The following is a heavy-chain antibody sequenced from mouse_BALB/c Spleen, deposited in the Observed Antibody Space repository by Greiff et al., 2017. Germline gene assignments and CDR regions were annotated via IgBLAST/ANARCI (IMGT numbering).Heavy chain of an antibody. CDR2: IDPETGGT. J-gene: IGHJ2*01. Sequence: QVQLQQSGAELVRPGASVTLSCKASGYTFTDYEMHWVKQTPVHGLEWIGAIDPETGGTAYNQKFKGKATLTADKSSSTAYMELRSLTSEDSAVYYCARMDYWGQGTTLTVSS. V-gene: IGHV1-15*01. CDR3: ARMDY. CDR1: GYTFTDYE.